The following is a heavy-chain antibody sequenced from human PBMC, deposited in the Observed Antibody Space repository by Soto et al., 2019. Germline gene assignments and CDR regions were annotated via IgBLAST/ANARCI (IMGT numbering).Heavy chain of an antibody. CDR2: ISAYNGNT. CDR1: GYTFTSYG. Sequence: ASVKVSCKASGYTFTSYGISWVRQAPGQGLEWMGWISAYNGNTNYAQKLQGRVTMTPDTSTGAAYMELRSLGSDDKAGYYCARDRMITFGGVIVHYAFDIWGQGTMVTVSS. CDR3: ARDRMITFGGVIVHYAFDI. V-gene: IGHV1-18*01. D-gene: IGHD3-16*02. J-gene: IGHJ3*02.